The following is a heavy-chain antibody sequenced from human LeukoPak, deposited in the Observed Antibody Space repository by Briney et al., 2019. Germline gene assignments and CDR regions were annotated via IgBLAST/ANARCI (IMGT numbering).Heavy chain of an antibody. V-gene: IGHV3-9*01. CDR3: AKDNRRHYTSGPNPDSLH. CDR1: GFIFNNYA. D-gene: IGHD6-19*01. CDR2: ISWNSGSI. J-gene: IGHJ4*02. Sequence: GGSLRLSCAGSGFIFNNYAMHWVRQPPGKGLEWVSGISWNSGSIDYADSVKGRFTISRDNAKNSLYLQMSSLRVEDTAFYYCAKDNRRHYTSGPNPDSLHWGQGALVTVSS.